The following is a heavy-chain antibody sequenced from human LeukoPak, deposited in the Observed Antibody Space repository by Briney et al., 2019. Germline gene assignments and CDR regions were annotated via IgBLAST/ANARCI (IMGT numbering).Heavy chain of an antibody. D-gene: IGHD1-26*01. V-gene: IGHV4-59*08. J-gene: IGHJ4*02. Sequence: SETLSLTCTVSSASVTTHYLAWIRQPPGKGLEWIGFVSKTGNTNYNPSLKSRVTISADTSKNIFSLKLRTLTAADTAVYFCARRGAPSKLYYFDSWGPGTLVIVSS. CDR1: SASVTTHY. CDR3: ARRGAPSKLYYFDS. CDR2: VSKTGNT.